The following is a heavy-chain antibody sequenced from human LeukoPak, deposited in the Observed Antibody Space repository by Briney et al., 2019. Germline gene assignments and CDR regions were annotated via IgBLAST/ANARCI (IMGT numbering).Heavy chain of an antibody. CDR2: IYYSGST. D-gene: IGHD6-19*01. CDR3: ARDSSDGGSGWPGGYYYYGMDV. J-gene: IGHJ6*02. Sequence: SETLSLTCSVSGGSISRSTFYGAWIRQPPGKGLQWIGSIYYSGSTYYNPSLKSRVTISVDTSKNQFSLKLSSVTAADTAVYYCARDSSDGGSGWPGGYYYYGMDVWGQGTTVTVSS. CDR1: GGSISRSTFY. V-gene: IGHV4-39*07.